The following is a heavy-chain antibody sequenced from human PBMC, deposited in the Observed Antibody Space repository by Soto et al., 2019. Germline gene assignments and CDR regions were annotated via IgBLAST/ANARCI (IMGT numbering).Heavy chain of an antibody. CDR3: AKDDFTDRGDDYFDY. CDR1: GFSFTNFA. J-gene: IGHJ4*02. V-gene: IGHV3-23*01. Sequence: EVQLLESGGGLVQPGGSLRLSCAASGFSFTNFAMSWVRQAPGKGLEWVAGIGASGDITWYADSVKGRLSISRDNYKNTLYLQLNSLRFEDTAVYYCAKDDFTDRGDDYFDYWGPGTLVTVSS. CDR2: IGASGDIT. D-gene: IGHD2-21*02.